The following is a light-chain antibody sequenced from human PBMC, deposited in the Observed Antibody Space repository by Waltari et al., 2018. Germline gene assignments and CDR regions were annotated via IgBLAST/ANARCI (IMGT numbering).Light chain of an antibody. V-gene: IGLV2-14*01. CDR2: EVN. J-gene: IGLJ2*01. CDR3: SSYTGGTTLVV. Sequence: QSALTQPASVSGSPGQSITISCTGTTSDVGGYNYVSWYQQHPGKAPKPVIYEVNNRPSGVSNRFAGSKSGNTASLTISGLQTEDEADYHCSSYTGGTTLVVFGGGTKLTVL. CDR1: TSDVGGYNY.